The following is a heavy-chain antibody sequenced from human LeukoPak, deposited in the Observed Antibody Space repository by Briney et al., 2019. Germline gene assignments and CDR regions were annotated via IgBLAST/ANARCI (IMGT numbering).Heavy chain of an antibody. Sequence: PGRSLRLSCEASGFTFSHYGIHWVRQTPGKGLEWVAAISSDGVEKHYADSVKGRFTISRDNSKSTLYLQMNSLRAEDTALYYCAREGHYDILTGYSPVEYYFYYMDVWGKGTTATVSS. CDR1: GFTFSHYG. CDR2: ISSDGVEK. D-gene: IGHD3-9*01. CDR3: AREGHYDILTGYSPVEYYFYYMDV. J-gene: IGHJ6*03. V-gene: IGHV3-30*04.